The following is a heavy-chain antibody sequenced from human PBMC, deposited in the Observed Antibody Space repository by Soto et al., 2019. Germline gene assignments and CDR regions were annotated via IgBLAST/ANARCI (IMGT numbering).Heavy chain of an antibody. J-gene: IGHJ4*02. CDR2: ISGSGGST. V-gene: IGHV3-23*01. CDR1: GFTFSSYA. D-gene: IGHD3-22*01. CDR3: AKTLYYYDTSGYY. Sequence: EVQLLESGGGLVQPGGSLRLSCAASGFTFSSYAMSWVRQAPGKGLEWVSAISGSGGSTYYADSVKGRFTISRDNSKTTLYLQMNSLRAEDTAVYYCAKTLYYYDTSGYYWGQGTLVTVSS.